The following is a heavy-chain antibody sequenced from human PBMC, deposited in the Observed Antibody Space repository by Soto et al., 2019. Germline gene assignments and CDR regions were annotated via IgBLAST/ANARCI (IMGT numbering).Heavy chain of an antibody. Sequence: EVQLLESGGGLVQPGGSLRLSCAASGFTFSTYAMTWVRQAPGKGLEWVSSVTNSGSYTYHADSVKGRFTISRDNSKNVLFLQMNSTRAQDTDLYYCAKDRAATATVNSFDLWRQGTMVTVAS. D-gene: IGHD1-1*01. V-gene: IGHV3-23*01. J-gene: IGHJ3*01. CDR1: GFTFSTYA. CDR3: AKDRAATATVNSFDL. CDR2: VTNSGSYT.